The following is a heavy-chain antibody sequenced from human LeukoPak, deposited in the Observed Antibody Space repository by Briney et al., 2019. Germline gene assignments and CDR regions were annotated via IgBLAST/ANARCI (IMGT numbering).Heavy chain of an antibody. CDR2: IYYSGST. J-gene: IGHJ6*03. D-gene: IGHD3-3*01. CDR1: GGSISSYC. V-gene: IGHV4-59*01. Sequence: ASETLSLTCTVSGGSISSYCWSWIRQPPGKGLEWIGYIYYSGSTNYNPSLKSRVTISVDTSKNQFSLKLSSVTAADAVVYYCARSQSSDYDFWSGYYTRYYMDVWGKGTTVTVSS. CDR3: ARSQSSDYDFWSGYYTRYYMDV.